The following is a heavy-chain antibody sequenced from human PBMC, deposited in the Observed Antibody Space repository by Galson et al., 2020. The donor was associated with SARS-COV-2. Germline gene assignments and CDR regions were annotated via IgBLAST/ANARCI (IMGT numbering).Heavy chain of an antibody. CDR2: ISSSSSYI. D-gene: IGHD6-19*01. Sequence: MNWVRQAPGKGLEWVSSISSSSSYIYYADSVKGRFTISRDNAKNSLYLQMNSLRAEDTAVYYCARGPWIAVAGTNYFDYWGQGTLVTVSS. J-gene: IGHJ4*02. V-gene: IGHV3-21*01. CDR3: ARGPWIAVAGTNYFDY.